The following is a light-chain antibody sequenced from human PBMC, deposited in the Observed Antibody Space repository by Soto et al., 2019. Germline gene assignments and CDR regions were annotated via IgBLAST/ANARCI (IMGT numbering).Light chain of an antibody. J-gene: IGKJ5*01. CDR1: QYIAAY. CDR3: QQAYSFPIT. CDR2: AAS. Sequence: DIQVTQSPSSLSASVGDRVTITCRASQYIAAYLAWYQHKPGRAPELLIHAASSLQSGVPSRFSGSGSGTDFTLTINSLQPEDFATYYCQQAYSFPITFGQGTRLEIK. V-gene: IGKV1D-12*01.